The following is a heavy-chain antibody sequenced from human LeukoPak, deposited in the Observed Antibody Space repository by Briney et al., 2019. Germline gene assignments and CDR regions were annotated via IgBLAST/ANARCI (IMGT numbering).Heavy chain of an antibody. CDR2: IRQDGSER. D-gene: IGHD7-27*01. Sequence: GGSLRLSCAASGFTFSNYWMNWVRQAPGKGLEWVANIRQDGSERYYVDSVKGRFTISRDNAKNSLYLQMNSLRAEDTAVYYCARDMTGEGADFDYWGQGTLVTVSS. CDR3: ARDMTGEGADFDY. J-gene: IGHJ4*02. CDR1: GFTFSNYW. V-gene: IGHV3-7*01.